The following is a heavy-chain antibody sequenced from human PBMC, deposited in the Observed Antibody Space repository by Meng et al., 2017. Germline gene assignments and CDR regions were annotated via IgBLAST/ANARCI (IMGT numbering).Heavy chain of an antibody. CDR2: ISYDGSNK. V-gene: IGHV3-30*01. CDR3: ARGRAALQWLAD. Sequence: QGQLVGAWGGLVQPGSPLRLSCASSGFTFSSYAMHWVRQAPGKGLEVVAVISYDGSNKDYADSVKGLFTISRDNSKNTLYLQMNSLRAEDTAVYYCARGRAALQWLADWGQGTLVTVSS. D-gene: IGHD6-19*01. J-gene: IGHJ4*02. CDR1: GFTFSSYA.